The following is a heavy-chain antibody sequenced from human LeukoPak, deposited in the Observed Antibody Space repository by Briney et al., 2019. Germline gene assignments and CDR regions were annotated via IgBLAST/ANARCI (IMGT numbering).Heavy chain of an antibody. CDR1: GFTLSTYS. CDR2: ILSGGTSV. Sequence: GGSLRLSCAASGFTLSTYSTNWVRQAPGEGLEWVSSILSGGTSVYYANSVEGQFTIARDNAKDSISLHMDCLRVEDTAVYYCARKGYCSGRNCYADYFFYMDVWGKGTTVTVSS. J-gene: IGHJ6*03. D-gene: IGHD2-15*01. V-gene: IGHV3-21*01. CDR3: ARKGYCSGRNCYADYFFYMDV.